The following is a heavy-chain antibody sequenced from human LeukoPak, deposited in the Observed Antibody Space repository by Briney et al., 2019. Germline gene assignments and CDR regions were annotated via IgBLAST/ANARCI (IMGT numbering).Heavy chain of an antibody. CDR2: ISVSGNT. D-gene: IGHD6-6*01. J-gene: IGHJ4*02. Sequence: GGSLRLSCAASGFTLSSYAMSWVRQGPGKGLEWVSAISVSGNTYHADSVKGRFTISGDNSKNTLYLQMNSLRAEDTAVYYCAKVGWIEARSAVDYWGQGTLVTVSS. CDR3: AKVGWIEARSAVDY. CDR1: GFTLSSYA. V-gene: IGHV3-23*01.